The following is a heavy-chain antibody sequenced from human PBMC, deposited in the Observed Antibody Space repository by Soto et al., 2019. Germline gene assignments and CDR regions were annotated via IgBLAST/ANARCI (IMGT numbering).Heavy chain of an antibody. D-gene: IGHD3-10*01. Sequence: SETLSLTCSVSGYSIRSGYYWGWVRQAPGKGLEWLGSVYHNGIMFHNPSFQSRVTISVDTSKNQSSLNLRSVTAADTAVYYCAALWFGELAFNYWGHGILVTVSS. J-gene: IGHJ4*01. CDR3: AALWFGELAFNY. CDR2: VYHNGIM. V-gene: IGHV4-38-2*02. CDR1: GYSIRSGYY.